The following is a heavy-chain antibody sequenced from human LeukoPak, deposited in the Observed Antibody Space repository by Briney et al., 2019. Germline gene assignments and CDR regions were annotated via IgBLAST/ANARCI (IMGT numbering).Heavy chain of an antibody. CDR2: IGGSAANT. V-gene: IGHV3-23*01. J-gene: IGHJ4*02. Sequence: GGSLRLSCAVSGFTVSSKYMTWVRQAPGKGLEWVSGIGGSAANTYYADSVKGRFTISRDNSKNTLYLQMNSLRAEDTAVYYCAAYRTFDYWGQGTLVTVSS. CDR1: GFTVSSKY. CDR3: AAYRTFDY.